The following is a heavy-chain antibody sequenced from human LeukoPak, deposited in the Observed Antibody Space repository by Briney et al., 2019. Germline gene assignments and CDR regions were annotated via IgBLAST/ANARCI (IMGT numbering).Heavy chain of an antibody. CDR3: GKGEEQQLPSVGNWYFDL. CDR2: MNPNMGNT. D-gene: IGHD6-13*01. Sequence: ASVKVSCKASGYTFTSYDINWVRQATGQGLEWMGWMNPNMGNTRYAQNLQGRVTMTRNTPISTAYMELSSLRAEDTAWYLCGKGEEQQLPSVGNWYFDLWGGGTLVTVSS. CDR1: GYTFTSYD. V-gene: IGHV1-8*01. J-gene: IGHJ2*01.